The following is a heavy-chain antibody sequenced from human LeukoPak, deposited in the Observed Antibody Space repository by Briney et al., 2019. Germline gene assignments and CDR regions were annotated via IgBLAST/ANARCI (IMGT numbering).Heavy chain of an antibody. CDR2: ITGNGIST. CDR3: AKVTGGDMITYGGLDY. Sequence: GGSLRLSCAASGFTFRNYAMTWVRQAPGKGLEWVSAITGNGISTYYADSVKGRFTISRDNPKNTLYLQTHSLRAEDTAIYYCAKVTGGDMITYGGLDYWGQGTLVTVSS. D-gene: IGHD3-16*01. V-gene: IGHV3-23*01. CDR1: GFTFRNYA. J-gene: IGHJ4*02.